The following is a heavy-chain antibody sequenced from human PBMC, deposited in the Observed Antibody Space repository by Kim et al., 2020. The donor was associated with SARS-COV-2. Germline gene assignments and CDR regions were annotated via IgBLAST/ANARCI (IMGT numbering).Heavy chain of an antibody. CDR2: IYSGGST. D-gene: IGHD3-10*01. V-gene: IGHV3-53*01. J-gene: IGHJ6*02. CDR1: GFTVSSNY. Sequence: GGSLRLSCTASGFTVSSNYMSWVRQAPGKGLEWVSVIYSGGSTYYADSVKGRFTISRDNSKNTLYLQMNSLRAGDTAVYYCAREVRYGSGSYYTFYYCMDVWGQGTTVTVSS. CDR3: AREVRYGSGSYYTFYYCMDV.